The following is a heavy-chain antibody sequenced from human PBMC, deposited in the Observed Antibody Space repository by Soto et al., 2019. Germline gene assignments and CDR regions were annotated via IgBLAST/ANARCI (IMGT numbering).Heavy chain of an antibody. V-gene: IGHV3-30-3*01. J-gene: IGHJ5*02. D-gene: IGHD2-15*01. Sequence: GGSLRLSCAASGFTFSSYAMHWVRQAPGKGLEWVAVISYDGSNKYYADSVKGRFTISRDNSKNTLYLQMNSLRAEDTAVYYCARDSCSGGSCYSPWFDPWGQGTLVTVSS. CDR2: ISYDGSNK. CDR3: ARDSCSGGSCYSPWFDP. CDR1: GFTFSSYA.